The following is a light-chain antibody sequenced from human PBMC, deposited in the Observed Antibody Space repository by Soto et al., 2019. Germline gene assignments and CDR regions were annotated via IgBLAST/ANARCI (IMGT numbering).Light chain of an antibody. CDR2: GNN. CDR3: ATWDDGLTGVV. CDR1: SSNVGSNH. V-gene: IGLV1-47*01. J-gene: IGLJ2*01. Sequence: QSVLTQPPSASETPGQRVIISCSGSSSNVGSNHVYWYQQLPGMAPKVLIYGNNERPLGVPDRFSGPKSGTSASLAISGLRSEDEADYYCATWDDGLTGVVFGGGTKLTVL.